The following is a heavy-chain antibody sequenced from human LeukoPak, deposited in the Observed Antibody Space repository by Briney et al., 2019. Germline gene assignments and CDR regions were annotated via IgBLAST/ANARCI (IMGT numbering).Heavy chain of an antibody. CDR3: VRGDDRSGYGVSY. V-gene: IGHV3-21*01. CDR2: ISRGSGYI. J-gene: IGHJ4*02. D-gene: IGHD3-22*01. Sequence: PGGSLRLSCAASGFTFSTYSMNWVRQAPGKGLEWVSSISRGSGYINYADSVKGRFTISRDNAKNSLYLQMNSLRAEDTAVYYCVRGDDRSGYGVSYWGQGTVVTVFS. CDR1: GFTFSTYS.